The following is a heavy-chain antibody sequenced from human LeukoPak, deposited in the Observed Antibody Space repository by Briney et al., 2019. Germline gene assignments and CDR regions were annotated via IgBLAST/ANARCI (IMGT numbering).Heavy chain of an antibody. D-gene: IGHD3-10*01. CDR2: IYYSGST. V-gene: IGHV4-59*08. CDR1: GGSISSYY. Sequence: SETLSLTCTVSGGSISSYYWSWIRQPPVKGLEWIGYIYYSGSTNYNPSLKSRVTISVDTSKNRFSLKLSSVTAADTAVYYCARGDGTFDYWGQGTLVTVSS. CDR3: ARGDGTFDY. J-gene: IGHJ4*02.